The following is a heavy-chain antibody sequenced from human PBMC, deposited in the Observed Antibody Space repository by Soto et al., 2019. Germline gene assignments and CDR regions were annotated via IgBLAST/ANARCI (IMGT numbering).Heavy chain of an antibody. D-gene: IGHD6-13*01. V-gene: IGHV5-51*01. Sequence: PGESLKISCKGSGYSFTTYWIGWVRQMPGKGLEGMVIIYPGDSDTRYSPSFQGQVTISADKSINTTYLQWSSLKASDTAIYYCARQAAAGKYYYAMDVWGQGATVTXSS. CDR2: IYPGDSDT. J-gene: IGHJ6*02. CDR1: GYSFTTYW. CDR3: ARQAAAGKYYYAMDV.